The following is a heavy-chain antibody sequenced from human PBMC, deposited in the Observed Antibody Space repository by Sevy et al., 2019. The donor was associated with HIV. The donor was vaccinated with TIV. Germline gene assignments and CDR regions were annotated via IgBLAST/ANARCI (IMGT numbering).Heavy chain of an antibody. Sequence: LRLSCTVSGGSISSGDYYWSWIRQPPGKGLEWIGYIYYSGSTYYNPSLKSRVTISVDTSKNQFSLKLSSVTAADTAVYYCARDRSGYYFDYWGQGTLVTVSS. CDR3: ARDRSGYYFDY. J-gene: IGHJ4*02. V-gene: IGHV4-30-4*01. CDR1: GGSISSGDYY. D-gene: IGHD3-22*01. CDR2: IYYSGST.